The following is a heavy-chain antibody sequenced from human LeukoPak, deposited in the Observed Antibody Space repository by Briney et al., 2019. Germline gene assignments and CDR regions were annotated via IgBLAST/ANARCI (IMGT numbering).Heavy chain of an antibody. J-gene: IGHJ5*02. Sequence: SETLSLTCAVYGGSFSGYYWSWIRQPPGKGLEWIGEINHSGSTSYNPSLKSRVTISVDTSKNQFSLKLSSVTAADTAVYYCARNYIVVVPAAIISWFDPWGQGTLVTVSS. CDR1: GGSFSGYY. V-gene: IGHV4-34*01. CDR2: INHSGST. CDR3: ARNYIVVVPAAIISWFDP. D-gene: IGHD2-2*01.